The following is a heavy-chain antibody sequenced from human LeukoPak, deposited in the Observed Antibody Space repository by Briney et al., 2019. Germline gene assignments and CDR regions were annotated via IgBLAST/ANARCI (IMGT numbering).Heavy chain of an antibody. D-gene: IGHD6-13*01. CDR1: GYTFTGYY. CDR3: ARSPQAAAAADP. CDR2: INPNSGGT. Sequence: ASVKVSCKASGYTFTGYYMHWVRQAPGQGLEWMGWINPNSGGTNYAQKFQGRVTMTRDTSISTAYMELSRLRSEDTAVYYCARSPQAAAAADPWGQGTLVTVSS. V-gene: IGHV1-2*02. J-gene: IGHJ5*02.